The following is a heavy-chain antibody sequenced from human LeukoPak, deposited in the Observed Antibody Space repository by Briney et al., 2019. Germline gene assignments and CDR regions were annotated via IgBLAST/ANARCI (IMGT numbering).Heavy chain of an antibody. V-gene: IGHV4-61*05. CDR3: ARQGWLHTGGFGTWFDP. J-gene: IGHJ5*02. CDR1: GGSISSSSYY. Sequence: PSETLSLTCTVSGGSISSSSYYWGWIRQPAGKGLEWIGYIYYSGSTNYNPSLKSRVTISVDTSKNQFSLKLSSVTAADTAVYYCARQGWLHTGGFGTWFDPWGQGTLVTVSS. CDR2: IYYSGST. D-gene: IGHD3-10*01.